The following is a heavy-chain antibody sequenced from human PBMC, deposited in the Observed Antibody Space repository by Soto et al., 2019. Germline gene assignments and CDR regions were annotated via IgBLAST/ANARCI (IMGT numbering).Heavy chain of an antibody. CDR1: GGTFSSYA. Sequence: ASVKVSCKXSGGTFSSYAISWVRQAPGQGLEWMGGIIPIFGTANYAQKFQGRVTITADESTSTAYMELSSLRSEDTAVYYCARRASYSSLENWFDPWGQGTLVTVSS. J-gene: IGHJ5*02. V-gene: IGHV1-69*13. CDR3: ARRASYSSLENWFDP. D-gene: IGHD6-6*01. CDR2: IIPIFGTA.